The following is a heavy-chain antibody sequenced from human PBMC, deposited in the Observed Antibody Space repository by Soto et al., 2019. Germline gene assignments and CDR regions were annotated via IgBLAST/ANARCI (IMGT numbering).Heavy chain of an antibody. V-gene: IGHV1-8*01. CDR1: GYNFTNFY. CDR2: MNPSSGET. J-gene: IGHJ4*01. CDR3: ARLAEYCNGIKCYSNFDF. Sequence: ASVKVSCETSGYNFTNFYINWVLQAPGRGLVWMGWMNPSSGETGSAQNFQGRVTMTRDISTRTFFMQLTSLRSEDTAIYYCARLAEYCNGIKCYSNFDFWGRGTQVTVSS. D-gene: IGHD2-15*01.